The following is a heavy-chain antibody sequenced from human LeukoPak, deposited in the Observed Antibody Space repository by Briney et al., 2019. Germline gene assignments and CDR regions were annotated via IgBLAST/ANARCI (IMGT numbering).Heavy chain of an antibody. CDR3: ANPARVLVPAGRVWLDP. V-gene: IGHV3-23*01. J-gene: IGHJ5*02. CDR2: ISSRATTT. D-gene: IGHD6-13*01. Sequence: GGSLPLSCVASGFPFSSYSVPWVRQAPGEGGEGGSTISSRATTTYHADSVKGRFTVSRDNSKNTLYLQMNSLRAEDTAVDYCANPARVLVPAGRVWLDPWGQGTLVIVSS. CDR1: GFPFSSYS.